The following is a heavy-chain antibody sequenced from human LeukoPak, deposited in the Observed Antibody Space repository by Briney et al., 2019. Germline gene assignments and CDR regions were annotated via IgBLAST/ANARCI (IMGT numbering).Heavy chain of an antibody. V-gene: IGHV3-23*01. CDR2: ISGSGANI. J-gene: IGHJ4*02. CDR3: AKVIGYTYGHFDY. Sequence: GGSLRLSCAASGFTFSNYAMSWVRQAPGKGLEWVSVISGSGANINYVDSVKGRFTISRDNSKNTLGLQMNSLRAEDTAVYYCAKVIGYTYGHFDYWGQGTLVTVSS. D-gene: IGHD5-18*01. CDR1: GFTFSNYA.